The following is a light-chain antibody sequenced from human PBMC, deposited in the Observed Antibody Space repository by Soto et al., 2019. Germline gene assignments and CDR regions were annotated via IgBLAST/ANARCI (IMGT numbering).Light chain of an antibody. CDR2: DAS. Sequence: IQITQSPSSLSAFVGGRATITCRASQSSSNYLNWYHQKPGKAPKLLIYDASSLESGVPQRFSGSGSGTEFTLTIRRLQSEDFAVYQCQQYNTWPLTFGQGTKVDIK. V-gene: IGKV1-13*02. CDR1: QSSSNY. CDR3: QQYNTWPLT. J-gene: IGKJ1*01.